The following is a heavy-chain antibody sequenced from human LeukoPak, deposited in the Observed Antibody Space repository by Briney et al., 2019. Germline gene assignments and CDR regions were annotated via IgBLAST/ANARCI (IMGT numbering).Heavy chain of an antibody. D-gene: IGHD6-13*01. V-gene: IGHV1-18*01. J-gene: IGHJ6*02. CDR3: ARDHKQLQLGYYYYYYGMDV. CDR1: GYTFTSYG. Sequence: AASVKVSCKASGYTFTSYGISWVRQAPGQGLEWMGWISAYNGNTNYAQKLQGRVTMTTDTSTSTAYMELKSLRSDDTAVYYCARDHKQLQLGYYYYYYGMDVWGQGTTVTVSS. CDR2: ISAYNGNT.